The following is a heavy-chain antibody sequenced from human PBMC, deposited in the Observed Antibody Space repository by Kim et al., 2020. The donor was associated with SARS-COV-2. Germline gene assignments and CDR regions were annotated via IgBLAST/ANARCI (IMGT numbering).Heavy chain of an antibody. CDR2: IRGSGDNT. CDR3: AKGPAPSSSYHMDV. D-gene: IGHD6-6*01. V-gene: IGHV3-23*01. CDR1: GFTFSNHA. Sequence: GGSLRLSCAGSGFTFSNHAMTWVRQAPGKGPEWVSTIRGSGDNTYYTDSMRGRFTISRDNSQNTLYLQMNSLRAEDTAVYYCAKGPAPSSSYHMDVWGKGTTVTVSS. J-gene: IGHJ6*03.